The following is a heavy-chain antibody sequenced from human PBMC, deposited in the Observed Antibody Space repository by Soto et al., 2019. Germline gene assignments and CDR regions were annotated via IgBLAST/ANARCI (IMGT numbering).Heavy chain of an antibody. Sequence: ASVKVSCKASGYTFTSYYMHWVRQAPGQGLEWMGIINPIGGSTSYAQKFQGRVTMTRDTSTSTVYMELRSLRSEDTAVYYCARHWNYASLDFHXWGQGTLVTVSX. CDR3: ARHWNYASLDFHX. V-gene: IGHV1-46*01. D-gene: IGHD1-7*01. J-gene: IGHJ4*02. CDR2: INPIGGST. CDR1: GYTFTSYY.